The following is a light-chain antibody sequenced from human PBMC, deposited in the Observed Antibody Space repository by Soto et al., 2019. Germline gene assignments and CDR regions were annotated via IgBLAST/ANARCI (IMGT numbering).Light chain of an antibody. CDR3: QQRSNWPLLFT. Sequence: EIVLTQSPATLSLSPGERATLSCRASQSVSSYLAWYQQKPGQAPRLLIYDASNRATGIPARFSGSGSGTDFTLTISSLEPEDFAVYYCQQRSNWPLLFTFGPWTKVDIK. CDR1: QSVSSY. V-gene: IGKV3-11*01. CDR2: DAS. J-gene: IGKJ3*01.